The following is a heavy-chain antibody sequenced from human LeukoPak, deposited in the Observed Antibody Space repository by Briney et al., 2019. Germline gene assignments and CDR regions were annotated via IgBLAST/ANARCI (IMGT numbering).Heavy chain of an antibody. V-gene: IGHV3-20*04. Sequence: PGGSLRLSCAASGFTFDDYGMSWVRQAPGKGLEWVSGINWNGGSTGYADSVKGRFTISRGNAKNSLYLQMNSLRAEDTALYYCARGFYDSSGYYPILFFDYWGQGTLVTVSS. CDR3: ARGFYDSSGYYPILFFDY. CDR2: INWNGGST. D-gene: IGHD3-22*01. CDR1: GFTFDDYG. J-gene: IGHJ4*02.